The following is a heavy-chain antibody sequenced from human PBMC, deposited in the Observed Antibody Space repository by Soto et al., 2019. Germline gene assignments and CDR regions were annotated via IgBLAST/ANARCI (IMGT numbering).Heavy chain of an antibody. J-gene: IGHJ6*02. Sequence: SVKVSCKASGGTFSSYAISWVRQAPGQGLEWMGGIIPIFGTANYAQKFQGRVTITADESTSTAYMELSSLRSEDTAVYYCARDKVRGVIKGYYYYGMDVWGQGTTVTVSS. D-gene: IGHD3-10*01. CDR1: GGTFSSYA. CDR3: ARDKVRGVIKGYYYYGMDV. CDR2: IIPIFGTA. V-gene: IGHV1-69*13.